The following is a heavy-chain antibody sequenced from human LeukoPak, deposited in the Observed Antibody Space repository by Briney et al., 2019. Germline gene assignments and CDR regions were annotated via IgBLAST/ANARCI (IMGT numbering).Heavy chain of an antibody. J-gene: IGHJ4*02. CDR2: ISAYNGDT. D-gene: IGHD1-26*01. CDR3: ARDMDSGPDFFDY. V-gene: IGHV1-18*01. CDR1: GYTFATYG. Sequence: ASVKVSCKASGYTFATYGISWVRQAPGQGLEWMGWISAYNGDTNYAQKFQGRVTMTTDTSTNTAYMELRSLRSDDTAVYYCARDMDSGPDFFDYWGLGTLVTVSS.